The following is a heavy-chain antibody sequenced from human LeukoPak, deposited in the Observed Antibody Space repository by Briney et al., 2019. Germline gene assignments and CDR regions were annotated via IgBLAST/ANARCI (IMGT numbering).Heavy chain of an antibody. Sequence: SETLSLTCTVSGGSISSYYWSWIRQPPGKGLEWIGYIYYSGSTNYNPSLKSRVTISVDTSKNQFSLKLSSVTAADTAVYYCARAVAGQSDYYYYYMDVWGKGTTVTVSS. J-gene: IGHJ6*03. D-gene: IGHD6-19*01. V-gene: IGHV4-59*01. CDR2: IYYSGST. CDR1: GGSISSYY. CDR3: ARAVAGQSDYYYYYMDV.